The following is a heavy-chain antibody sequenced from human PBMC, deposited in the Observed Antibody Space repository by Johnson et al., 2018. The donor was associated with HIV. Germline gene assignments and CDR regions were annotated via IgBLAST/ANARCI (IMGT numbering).Heavy chain of an antibody. J-gene: IGHJ3*02. CDR1: GFTFSSYG. CDR3: ARDPHSYIGDACDI. CDR2: ISYDGSNK. V-gene: IGHV3-30*03. Sequence: VQLVESGGGVVQPGRSLRLSCAASGFTFSSYGMHWVRQAPGKGLEWVAVISYDGSNKYYADSVKGRFTISRDNSKNTLYLQMNSLRAEDTAVYYCARDPHSYIGDACDIWGQGTMVTVSS.